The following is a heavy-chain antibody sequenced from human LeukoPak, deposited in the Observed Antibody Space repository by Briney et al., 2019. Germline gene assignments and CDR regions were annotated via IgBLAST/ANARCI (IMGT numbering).Heavy chain of an antibody. V-gene: IGHV7-4-1*02. J-gene: IGHJ4*02. CDR3: ARDSISGSYVHYDN. CDR2: INTNTGNP. CDR1: GYTFNRYG. D-gene: IGHD1-26*01. Sequence: ASVKVSCKASGYTFNRYGMNWVRQAPGQGLEWMGWINTNTGNPTYAQGFTGRFVFSLDTSVSTAYLQIKSLKAEDTAVYYCARDSISGSYVHYDNWGQGTLVTVSS.